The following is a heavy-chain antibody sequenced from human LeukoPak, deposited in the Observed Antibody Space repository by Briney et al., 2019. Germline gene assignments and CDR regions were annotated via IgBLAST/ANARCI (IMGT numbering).Heavy chain of an antibody. CDR3: AKGFGDTTFGVVTANDY. CDR1: GFTFSRYA. CDR2: ISGVGDKT. Sequence: GGSLRLSCAASGFTFSRYAMTWVRQTPGKGLEWVSTISGVGDKTYFADSVKGRFSVSRDNSKNTVSVQMDRLSAGDTAVYYCAKGFGDTTFGVVTANDYWGQGILVTVSS. V-gene: IGHV3-23*01. J-gene: IGHJ4*02. D-gene: IGHD3-3*01.